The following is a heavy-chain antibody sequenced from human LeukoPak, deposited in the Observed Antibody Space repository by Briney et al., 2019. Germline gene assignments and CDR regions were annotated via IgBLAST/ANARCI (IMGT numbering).Heavy chain of an antibody. Sequence: GGSLRLSCAASGFSFTTSHMHWVRQAPGKGLEWVAVISYDGSNKYYADSVKGRFTISRDNSKNTLYLQMNSLRAEDTAVYYCAKPEYYDSSGYLYWGQGTLVTVSS. J-gene: IGHJ4*02. CDR1: GFSFTTSH. D-gene: IGHD3-22*01. V-gene: IGHV3-30-3*02. CDR2: ISYDGSNK. CDR3: AKPEYYDSSGYLY.